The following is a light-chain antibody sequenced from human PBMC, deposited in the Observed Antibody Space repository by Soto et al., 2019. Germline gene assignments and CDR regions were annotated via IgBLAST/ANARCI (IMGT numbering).Light chain of an antibody. Sequence: EIVLTQFPGTLSLSPGERATLSCRASQRISSSFLAWYQQKAGQAPRLLMYGTSSRAAGVPDRFSGSGSGTDFTLTICRLEPEDFVVYYCQQYGTSPPDTFGQGTKLEIK. V-gene: IGKV3-20*01. CDR2: GTS. CDR1: QRISSSF. J-gene: IGKJ2*01. CDR3: QQYGTSPPDT.